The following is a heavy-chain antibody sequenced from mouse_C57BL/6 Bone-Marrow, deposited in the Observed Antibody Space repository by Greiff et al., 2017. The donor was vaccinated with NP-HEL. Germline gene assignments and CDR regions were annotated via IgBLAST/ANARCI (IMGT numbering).Heavy chain of an antibody. CDR1: GFTITDYY. CDR3: AGSLGYFDY. Sequence: EVQLQQSGAELVKPGASVKLSCTASGFTITDYYMHWVKQRTEQGLEWIGRIDPEDGETKYAPKFQGTATITADTSSNPAYLQLSSLTSEDTAGYYLAGSLGYFDYWGQGTTLTVSS. D-gene: IGHD4-1*01. J-gene: IGHJ2*01. CDR2: IDPEDGET. V-gene: IGHV14-2*01.